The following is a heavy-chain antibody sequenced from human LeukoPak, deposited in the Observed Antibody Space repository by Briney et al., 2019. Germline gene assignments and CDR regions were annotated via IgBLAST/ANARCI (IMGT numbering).Heavy chain of an antibody. CDR3: ARAKNCSSTSCYVWEGAFDI. D-gene: IGHD2-2*01. J-gene: IGHJ3*02. CDR1: GFTFSSYA. V-gene: IGHV3-30-3*01. CDR2: ISYDGSNK. Sequence: GGSLRLSCAASGFTFSSYAMHWVRQAPGKGLEWVAVISYDGSNKYYADSVKGRFTISRDNSKNTLYLQMNSLRAEDTAVYYCARAKNCSSTSCYVWEGAFDIWGQGTMVTVSS.